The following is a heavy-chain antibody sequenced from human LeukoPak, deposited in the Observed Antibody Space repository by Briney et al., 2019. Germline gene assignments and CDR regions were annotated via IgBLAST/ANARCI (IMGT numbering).Heavy chain of an antibody. CDR1: GFSFSSYG. CDR3: ARGTIFDNYGMDV. J-gene: IGHJ6*02. V-gene: IGHV3-30*03. D-gene: IGHD3-3*01. Sequence: PWGPLRLSCAAPGFSFSSYGMHWVRQAPGKGLEWVSLISNDGSNGYYADSVKGRFTISRDKSKITVYLQMNSLRAEDTAVYFCARGTIFDNYGMDVWGQGTTVTVSS. CDR2: ISNDGSNG.